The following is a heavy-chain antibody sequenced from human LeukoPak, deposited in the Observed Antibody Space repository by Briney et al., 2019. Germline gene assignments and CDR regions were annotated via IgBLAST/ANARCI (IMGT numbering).Heavy chain of an antibody. CDR2: IKSKADAGTT. CDR3: ATDGGSTGYYGRSDY. D-gene: IGHD3-22*01. Sequence: GGSLRLSCAASGFTFNNAWMTWVRRAPGKGLEWVGRIKSKADAGTTDYAAPVKGRFTISRDDSKNTLYLQMNSLKTEDTAVYYCATDGGSTGYYGRSDYWGQGTLVTVSS. CDR1: GFTFNNAW. V-gene: IGHV3-15*01. J-gene: IGHJ4*02.